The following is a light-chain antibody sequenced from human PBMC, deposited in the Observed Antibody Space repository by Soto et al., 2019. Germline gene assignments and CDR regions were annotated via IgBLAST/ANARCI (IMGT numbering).Light chain of an antibody. CDR1: SSNIGSNY. J-gene: IGLJ1*01. V-gene: IGLV1-47*01. CDR2: RNN. CDR3: AAWDDSLSSHV. Sequence: QSVLTQPPSASATPGQRVTISCSGSSSNIGSNYVYWYQQFPGTAPKLLVHRNNQRPSGVPDRFSGSKSGTSASLAISGLRSEDGADYYCAAWDDSLSSHVFGTGTKVTVL.